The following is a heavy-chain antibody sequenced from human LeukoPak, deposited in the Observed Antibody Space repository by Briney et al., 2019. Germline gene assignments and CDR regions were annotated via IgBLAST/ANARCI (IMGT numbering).Heavy chain of an antibody. V-gene: IGHV3-7*05. CDR3: AHRNNFEN. J-gene: IGHJ4*02. CDR1: GFSFSGHW. CDR2: INADGSEK. Sequence: GRSLRLSCAACGFSFSGHWMNWVRQPPGKGLEWVANINADGSEKYYVDSVKGRFTISRDDAKRTVDLQLDNLRAEDTAIYYCAHRNNFENWGQGALVTVSS. D-gene: IGHD1-20*01.